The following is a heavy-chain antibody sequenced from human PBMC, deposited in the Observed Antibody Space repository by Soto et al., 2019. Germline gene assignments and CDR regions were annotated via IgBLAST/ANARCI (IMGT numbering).Heavy chain of an antibody. CDR1: GGSISSSSYY. V-gene: IGHV4-39*01. CDR3: ASQGGGIFDRRWRAYYFDY. J-gene: IGHJ4*02. Sequence: SETLSLTCTVSGGSISSSSYYWGWIRQPPGKGLEWIGSIYYSGSTYYNPSLKSRVTISVDTSKNQFSLKLSSVTAADTAVYYCASQGGGIFDRRWRAYYFDYWGQGTLVTVSS. CDR2: IYYSGST. D-gene: IGHD2-15*01.